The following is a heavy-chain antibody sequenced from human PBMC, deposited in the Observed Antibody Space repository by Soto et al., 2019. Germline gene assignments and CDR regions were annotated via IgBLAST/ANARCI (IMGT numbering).Heavy chain of an antibody. CDR1: GGSISSSSYY. J-gene: IGHJ3*02. CDR3: ARDPLDFWSGNDAFDI. V-gene: IGHV4-39*02. CDR2: IYYSGST. Sequence: SETLSLTCTVSGGSISSSSYYWGWIRQPPGKGLEWIGSIYYSGSTYYNPPLKSRVTISVDTSKNQFSLKLSSVTAADTAVYYCARDPLDFWSGNDAFDIWGQGTMVTVSS. D-gene: IGHD3-3*01.